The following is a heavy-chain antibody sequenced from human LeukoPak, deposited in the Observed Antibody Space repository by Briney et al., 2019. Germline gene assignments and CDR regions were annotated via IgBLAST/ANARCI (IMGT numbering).Heavy chain of an antibody. J-gene: IGHJ4*02. V-gene: IGHV4-59*11. CDR3: ARGGAIAATIYSY. CDR1: GGSISSHY. CDR2: IYYSGST. D-gene: IGHD5-12*01. Sequence: SETLSLTCTVSGGSISSHYWSWIRRPPGKGLEWIGYIYYSGSTNYNPSLKSRLNISVDTSKNQFSLNLSSVTAADTAVYYCARGGAIAATIYSYWGQGTLVTVSS.